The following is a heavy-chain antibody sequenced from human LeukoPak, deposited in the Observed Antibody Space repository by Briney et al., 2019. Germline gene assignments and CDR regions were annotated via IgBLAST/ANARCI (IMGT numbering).Heavy chain of an antibody. D-gene: IGHD6-6*01. J-gene: IGHJ4*02. CDR2: IIPILGIA. Sequence: SVKVSCKASGYTFTGYYMHWVRQAPGQGLEWMGRIIPILGIANYAQKFQGRVTITADKSTSTAYMELSSLRSEDTAVYYCATEYSSSPVYFDYWGQGTLVTVSS. CDR3: ATEYSSSPVYFDY. CDR1: GYTFTGYY. V-gene: IGHV1-69*02.